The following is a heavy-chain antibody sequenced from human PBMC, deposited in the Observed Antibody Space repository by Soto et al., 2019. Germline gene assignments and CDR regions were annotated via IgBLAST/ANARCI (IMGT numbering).Heavy chain of an antibody. CDR2: ISSSSSTI. V-gene: IGHV3-48*02. CDR3: ARVGEPAYDGYRDVLLWFGEVSAARNFDY. Sequence: GGSLRLSCAASGFTFSSYSMNWVRQAPGKGLEWVSYISSSSSTIYYADSVKGRFTISRDNAKNSLYLQMNSLRDEDTAVYYCARVGEPAYDGYRDVLLWFGEVSAARNFDYWGQGTLVTVSS. D-gene: IGHD3-10*01. CDR1: GFTFSSYS. J-gene: IGHJ4*02.